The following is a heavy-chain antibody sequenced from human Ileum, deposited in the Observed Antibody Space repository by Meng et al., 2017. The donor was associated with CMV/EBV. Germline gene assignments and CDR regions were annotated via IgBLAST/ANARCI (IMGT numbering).Heavy chain of an antibody. J-gene: IGHJ4*02. V-gene: IGHV4-59*01. CDR2: IHYSGRT. CDR3: ASLCSRNSLVF. Sequence: SETLSLTCTVSGASFSTYYWSWIRQPPGKGLEWTGDIHYSGRTNYNPSLNSRVTISLDTSKNQFSLKLSSVTAADTAVYYCASLCSRNSLVFWGQGMLVTVS. CDR1: GASFSTYY. D-gene: IGHD1-7*01.